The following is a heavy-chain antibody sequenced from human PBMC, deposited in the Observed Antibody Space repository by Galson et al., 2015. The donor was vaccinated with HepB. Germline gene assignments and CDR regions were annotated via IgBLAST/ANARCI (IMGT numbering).Heavy chain of an antibody. CDR1: GDSVPSNSAA. V-gene: IGHV6-1*01. CDR2: TYYRSKWYN. J-gene: IGHJ3*02. Sequence: CAISGDSVPSNSAAWNWIRQSPSRGLEWLGRTYYRSKWYNDYAVSVKSRITINPDTSKNQFSLQLNSVTPEDTAVYYCARDVGIAAAGISIGDAFDIWGQGTMVTVSS. CDR3: ARDVGIAAAGISIGDAFDI. D-gene: IGHD6-13*01.